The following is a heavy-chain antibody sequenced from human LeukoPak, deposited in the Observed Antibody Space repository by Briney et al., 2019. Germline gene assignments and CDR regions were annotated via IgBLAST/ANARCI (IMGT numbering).Heavy chain of an antibody. D-gene: IGHD3-22*01. J-gene: IGHJ4*02. CDR3: ARGGDYYDSSGCDY. CDR2: ISSGSYI. Sequence: PGGSLRLSCAASGFTFSTFGMIWVRQAPGKGLEWVSSISSGSYIYYADAVKARFTISRDNARNSLYLQMNSLRADDTAVYYCARGGDYYDSSGCDYWGQGTMVTVSS. V-gene: IGHV3-21*01. CDR1: GFTFSTFG.